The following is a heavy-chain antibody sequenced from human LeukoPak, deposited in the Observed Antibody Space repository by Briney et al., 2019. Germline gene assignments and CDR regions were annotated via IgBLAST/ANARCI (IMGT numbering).Heavy chain of an antibody. CDR2: ISHDGSYK. D-gene: IGHD1-14*01. CDR1: KFTFSSYA. J-gene: IGHJ4*02. CDR3: ARDREVGTGTTLRNNF. V-gene: IGHV3-30*04. Sequence: GGSLRLSCEASKFTFSSYAIHWVRQAPGKGLEWVSIISHDGSYKYYTDSVKGRFTISRDNSKNTLLLQMNSLRAEDTAVYYCARDREVGTGTTLRNNFWGQGTLVTVSS.